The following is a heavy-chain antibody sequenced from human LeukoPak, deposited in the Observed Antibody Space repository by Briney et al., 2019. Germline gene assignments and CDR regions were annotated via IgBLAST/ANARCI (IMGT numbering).Heavy chain of an antibody. CDR3: ARLGNDYHTYYYYIEL. CDR1: GGSITGYY. V-gene: IGHV4-59*01. J-gene: IGHJ6*03. D-gene: IGHD3-16*01. Sequence: PSETLSLTCTVSGGSITGYYWSWIRRPPEKGLEWVGYIYYNGITNYDPSLKSRITMSVDTSKNQFSLELTSVTAADTAVYYCARLGNDYHTYYYYIELWGKGTTVTVSS. CDR2: IYYNGIT.